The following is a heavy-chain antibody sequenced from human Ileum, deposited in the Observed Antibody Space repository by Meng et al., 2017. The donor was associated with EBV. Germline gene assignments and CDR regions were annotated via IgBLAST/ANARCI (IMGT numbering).Heavy chain of an antibody. J-gene: IGHJ4*02. CDR1: RDSVSSNSAA. V-gene: IGHV6-1*01. CDR3: ARDSSSSAYSPFDY. CDR2: TYYRSKWYN. D-gene: IGHD3-22*01. Sequence: QAPRSGPALLKPSQTLSPTCALSRDSVSSNSAAWNWIRQSPARGLEWLGRTYYRSKWYNDYAVSVKSRITINPDTSKNQFSLQLNSVTPEDTAVYYCARDSSSSAYSPFDYWGQGTLVTVSS.